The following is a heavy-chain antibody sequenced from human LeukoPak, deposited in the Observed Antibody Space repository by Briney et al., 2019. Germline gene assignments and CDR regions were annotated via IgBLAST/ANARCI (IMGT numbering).Heavy chain of an antibody. CDR3: ARDYSSSWYEGGWFDP. CDR1: GDSVSSNSAA. Sequence: SQTLSLTCAISGDSVSSNSAAWNWIRQSPSRGLEWLGRTYYRSKWYNDYAVSVKSRIAINPDTSKNQFSLQLNSVTPEDTAVYYCARDYSSSWYEGGWFDPWGQGTLVTVSS. D-gene: IGHD6-13*01. J-gene: IGHJ5*02. CDR2: TYYRSKWYN. V-gene: IGHV6-1*01.